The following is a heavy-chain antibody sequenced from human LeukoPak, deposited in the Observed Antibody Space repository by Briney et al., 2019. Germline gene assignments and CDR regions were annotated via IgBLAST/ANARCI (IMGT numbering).Heavy chain of an antibody. CDR1: GFTFDDYA. V-gene: IGHV3-43*02. Sequence: AGGSLRLSCAASGFTFDDYAMHWVRQALGKGLEWVSVINGDGGSSFYADSAKGRFTVSRDNSKNSLHLQMNSLRTEDSALYYCVGARARVVTAPDYWGQGTLVTVSS. D-gene: IGHD2-21*02. J-gene: IGHJ4*02. CDR2: INGDGGSS. CDR3: VGARARVVTAPDY.